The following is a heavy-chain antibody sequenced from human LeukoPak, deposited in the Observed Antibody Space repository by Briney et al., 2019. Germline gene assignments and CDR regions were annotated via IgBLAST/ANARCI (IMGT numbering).Heavy chain of an antibody. CDR3: AKDGAPQQLVIY. V-gene: IGHV3-53*01. CDR1: GFTVGSKY. Sequence: GGSLRLACAASGFTVGSKYMTWVRQAPGKGLEWVSVIYGSGSTDYADSVKGRFTISRDNSKNTLYLQMNSLRAEDTAIYYCAKDGAPQQLVIYWGRGALVTVSS. CDR2: IYGSGST. D-gene: IGHD6-13*01. J-gene: IGHJ4*02.